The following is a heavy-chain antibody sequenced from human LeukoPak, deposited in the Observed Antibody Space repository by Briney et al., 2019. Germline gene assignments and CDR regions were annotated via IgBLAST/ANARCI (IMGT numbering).Heavy chain of an antibody. Sequence: ASVKVSCKASGYTFTGYYMHWVRQAPGQGLEWMGWINPNSGGTNYAQKFQGRVTMTRDTSISTAYMELSRLRSDDTAVYYCARAVPAANPFDYWGQGTLVTVSS. CDR1: GYTFTGYY. V-gene: IGHV1-2*02. CDR3: ARAVPAANPFDY. D-gene: IGHD2-2*01. J-gene: IGHJ4*02. CDR2: INPNSGGT.